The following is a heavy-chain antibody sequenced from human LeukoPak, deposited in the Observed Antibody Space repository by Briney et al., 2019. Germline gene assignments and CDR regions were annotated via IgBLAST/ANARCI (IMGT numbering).Heavy chain of an antibody. CDR1: GFTFRNYV. CDR2: TSSDLNVK. Sequence: GGSLGLSCAASGFTFRNYVIHWVRQAPGKGLEWVAVTSSDLNVKLYADSVKGRFTISRDNSRSTLYLQMNSLRPEDTAIYYCAREGYYGSESPPSSYFDYWGQGTLVTVSS. V-gene: IGHV3-30-3*01. J-gene: IGHJ4*02. CDR3: AREGYYGSESPPSSYFDY. D-gene: IGHD3-10*01.